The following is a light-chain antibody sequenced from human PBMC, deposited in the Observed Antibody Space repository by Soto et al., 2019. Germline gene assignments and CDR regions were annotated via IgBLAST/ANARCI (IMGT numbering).Light chain of an antibody. V-gene: IGKV1D-16*01. J-gene: IGKJ4*01. CDR3: QQYNIYPLT. CDR2: AAS. Sequence: DVQMTQSPSSLSASVGDRVTITCRASQDINSYLAWYQQNPGNAPKSLIYAASSLQTGVPSRFSGSESGTDFTLTITNLQPEDSATYYCQQYNIYPLTFGGGTQVEIK. CDR1: QDINSY.